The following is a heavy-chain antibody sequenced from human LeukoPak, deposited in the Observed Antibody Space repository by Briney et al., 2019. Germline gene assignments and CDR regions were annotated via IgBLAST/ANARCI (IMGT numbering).Heavy chain of an antibody. V-gene: IGHV3-21*01. CDR3: ARMEYQLPHFDF. J-gene: IGHJ4*02. CDR2: ISSSSSYI. D-gene: IGHD2-2*01. CDR1: GFTFSSYS. Sequence: PAGSLRFSCAASGFTFSSYSMNWVRQAPGKGLEWVSSISSSSSYIYYADSVKGRFTISRDNAKNSLYLQMNSLRAEDTAVYYCARMEYQLPHFDFWGQGTLVTVSS.